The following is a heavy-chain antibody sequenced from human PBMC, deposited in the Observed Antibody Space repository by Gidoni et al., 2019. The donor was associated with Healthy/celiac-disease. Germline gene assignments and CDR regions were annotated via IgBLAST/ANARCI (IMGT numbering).Heavy chain of an antibody. CDR3: ARDVSYFDWSYIDY. Sequence: FTISRDNSKNTLYLQMNSLRAEDTAVYYCARDVSYFDWSYIDYWGQRTLVTVS. J-gene: IGHJ4*02. V-gene: IGHV3-30*07. D-gene: IGHD3-9*01.